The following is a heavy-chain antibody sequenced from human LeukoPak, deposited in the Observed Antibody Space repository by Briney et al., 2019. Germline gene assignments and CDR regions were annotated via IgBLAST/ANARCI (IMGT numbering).Heavy chain of an antibody. J-gene: IGHJ3*02. CDR3: ARVKLGGSAFDI. V-gene: IGHV3-30*03. CDR1: GFTFSSYG. Sequence: PGRSLRLSCAASGFTFSSYGMHWVRQAPGKGLEWVAVISYDGSNKYYADSVKGRFTISRDNSKNTLYLQMNSLRAEDTAVYYCARVKLGGSAFDIWGQGTMVTVSS. D-gene: IGHD1-26*01. CDR2: ISYDGSNK.